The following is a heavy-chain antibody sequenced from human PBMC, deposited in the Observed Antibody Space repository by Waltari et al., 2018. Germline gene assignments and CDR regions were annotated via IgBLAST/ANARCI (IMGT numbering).Heavy chain of an antibody. D-gene: IGHD6-13*01. CDR2: IYYSGST. J-gene: IGHJ3*02. CDR1: GGSISSSSYY. CDR3: ARPIAAAVARAFDI. Sequence: QLQLQESGPGLVKPSETLSLTCTVSGGSISSSSYYWGWIRQPPGKGLEWIGSIYYSGSTYNNPSLKSRVTISVDTSKNQFSLTLSSVTAADTAVYYCARPIAAAVARAFDIWGQGTMVTVSS. V-gene: IGHV4-39*01.